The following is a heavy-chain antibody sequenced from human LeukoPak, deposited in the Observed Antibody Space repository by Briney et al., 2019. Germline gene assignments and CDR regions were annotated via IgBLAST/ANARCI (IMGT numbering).Heavy chain of an antibody. Sequence: GGSLRLSCAASGFTFSSYSMNWVRQAPGKGLEWVSSISSSSSYIYYADSVKGRFTISRDNAKNSLYLQMNSLRAEDTAVYYCARARVAAAGSIPDYWGQGPLVTVSS. J-gene: IGHJ4*02. CDR2: ISSSSSYI. CDR3: ARARVAAAGSIPDY. V-gene: IGHV3-21*01. CDR1: GFTFSSYS. D-gene: IGHD6-13*01.